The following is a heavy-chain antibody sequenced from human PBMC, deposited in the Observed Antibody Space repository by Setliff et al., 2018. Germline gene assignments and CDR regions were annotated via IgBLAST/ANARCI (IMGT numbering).Heavy chain of an antibody. CDR1: GYTLTELS. Sequence: ASVKVSCKVSGYTLTELSMHWVRQAPGKGLEWMGGFDPEDGETIYARKFQGRVTMTEDTSTDTAYMELSSLRSEDTAVYYCARDRRIVGARHAFNIWGQGTMVTVSS. CDR2: FDPEDGET. J-gene: IGHJ3*02. V-gene: IGHV1-24*01. CDR3: ARDRRIVGARHAFNI. D-gene: IGHD1-26*01.